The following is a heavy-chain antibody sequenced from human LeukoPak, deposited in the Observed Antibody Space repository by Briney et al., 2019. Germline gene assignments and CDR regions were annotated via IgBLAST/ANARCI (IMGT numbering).Heavy chain of an antibody. CDR2: IYYSGST. Sequence: SETLSLTCTVSGGSISSYYWSWIRQPPGKGLEWIGNIYYSGSTNYNPSLKSRVTISVDTSKNQFSLKLSSVTAADTAVYYCARMSDTAMVNFDYWGQGTLVTVSS. V-gene: IGHV4-59*08. J-gene: IGHJ4*02. CDR1: GGSISSYY. D-gene: IGHD5-18*01. CDR3: ARMSDTAMVNFDY.